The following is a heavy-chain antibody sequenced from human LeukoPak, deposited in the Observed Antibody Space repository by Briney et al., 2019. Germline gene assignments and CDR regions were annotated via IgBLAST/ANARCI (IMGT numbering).Heavy chain of an antibody. CDR1: GYSFNSHW. V-gene: IGHV5-51*01. Sequence: GESLKTSCKGSGYSFNSHWIGWVRQMPGKGLEWMGIIYPGDSDTRYSPSFQGQVTISADKSISTAYLQWSSLKASDTAMYYCATLAVAVAATPFDYWGQGTLVTVSS. CDR2: IYPGDSDT. J-gene: IGHJ4*02. D-gene: IGHD6-19*01. CDR3: ATLAVAVAATPFDY.